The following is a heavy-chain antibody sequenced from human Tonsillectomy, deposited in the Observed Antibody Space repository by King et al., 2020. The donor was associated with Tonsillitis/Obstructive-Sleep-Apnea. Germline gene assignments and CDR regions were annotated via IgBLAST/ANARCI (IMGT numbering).Heavy chain of an antibody. J-gene: IGHJ5*02. V-gene: IGHV1-18*01. CDR3: ARDHYVSGSYWVDCFDP. D-gene: IGHD3-10*01. Sequence: QLVQSGAEVKKPGASVKVSCKASGFTFSNYGISWVRQAPGQGLEWVGWIGAYNCNTNYAQKGQGRGTMTTDTTTSTAYMELRSLRSDDTAVYYCARDHYVSGSYWVDCFDPWGQGTLVTVSS. CDR2: IGAYNCNT. CDR1: GFTFSNYG.